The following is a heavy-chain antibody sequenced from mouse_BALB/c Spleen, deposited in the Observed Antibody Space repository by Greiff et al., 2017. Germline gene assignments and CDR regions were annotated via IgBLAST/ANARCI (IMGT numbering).Heavy chain of an antibody. Sequence: QVQLQQPGAELVKPGASVKLSCKASGYTFTSYWMHWVKQRPGQGLEWIGEIDPSDSYTNYNQKFKGKATLTVDKSSSTAYMQLSSLTSEDSAVYYCARWGISMDDWGQGTSVTVSS. CDR1: GYTFTSYW. J-gene: IGHJ4*01. CDR2: IDPSDSYT. V-gene: IGHV1-69*02. CDR3: ARWGISMDD.